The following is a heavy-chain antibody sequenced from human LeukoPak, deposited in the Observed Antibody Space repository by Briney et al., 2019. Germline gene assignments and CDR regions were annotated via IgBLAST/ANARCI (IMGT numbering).Heavy chain of an antibody. V-gene: IGHV4-4*09. D-gene: IGHD3-16*01. CDR1: GGSISSYY. J-gene: IGHJ3*02. CDR2: IYTSGST. CDR3: VRDQSGSGGHNNDAFDI. Sequence: SETLSFTCTVSGGSISSYYWSWIRQPPGKGLEWIGYIYTSGSTNYNPSLKSRVTISVDTSKNQFSLKLSSVTAADTAVYFCVRDQSGSGGHNNDAFDIWGQGTMVVVSA.